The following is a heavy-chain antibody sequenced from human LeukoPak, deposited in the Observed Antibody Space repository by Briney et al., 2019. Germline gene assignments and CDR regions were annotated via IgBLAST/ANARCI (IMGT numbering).Heavy chain of an antibody. V-gene: IGHV3-23*01. CDR1: GFTFSSYG. Sequence: PGGSLRLSCAASGFTFSSYGMSWVRQAPGKGLEWVSAISGSGGSTYYADSVKGRFTISRDNSKNTLYLQMNSLRAEDTAVYYCARDYYDSSGGHFDYWGQGTLVTVSS. D-gene: IGHD3-22*01. CDR2: ISGSGGST. J-gene: IGHJ4*02. CDR3: ARDYYDSSGGHFDY.